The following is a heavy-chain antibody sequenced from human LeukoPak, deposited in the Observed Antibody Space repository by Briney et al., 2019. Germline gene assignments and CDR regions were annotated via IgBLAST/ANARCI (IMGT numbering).Heavy chain of an antibody. CDR2: IKQDGSEK. CDR3: ARLVRSGSYLYYYYAMDV. V-gene: IGHV3-7*01. D-gene: IGHD1-26*01. CDR1: GFTFSNYW. Sequence: GGSLRLSCAASGFTFSNYWMSWVRQAPGKGLEWVANIKQDGSEKFYVDSVKGRFTISRDNAKNSLYLQMNSLRAEDTAVYYCARLVRSGSYLYYYYAMDVWGQGTTVTVSS. J-gene: IGHJ6*02.